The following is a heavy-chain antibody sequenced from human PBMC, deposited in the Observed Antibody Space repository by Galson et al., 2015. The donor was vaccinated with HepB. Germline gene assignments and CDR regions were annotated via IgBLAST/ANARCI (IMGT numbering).Heavy chain of an antibody. CDR2: INPNSGGT. CDR3: ASSDYGDYDYYYYYMDV. J-gene: IGHJ6*03. CDR1: GYTFTGYY. D-gene: IGHD4-17*01. Sequence: SVKVSCKASGYTFTGYYIHWVRQAPGQGLEWMGRINPNSGGTNYAQKFQGRVTMTRDTSTSTVYMELSSLRSEDTAVYYCASSDYGDYDYYYYYMDVWGKGTTVTVSS. V-gene: IGHV1-2*06.